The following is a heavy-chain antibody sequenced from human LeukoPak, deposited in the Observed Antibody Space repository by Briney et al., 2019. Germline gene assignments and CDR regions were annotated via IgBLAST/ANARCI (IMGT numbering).Heavy chain of an antibody. CDR3: ARRDSVGVSTSTRYWYFDL. J-gene: IGHJ2*01. CDR2: IYYSGTT. D-gene: IGHD5/OR15-5a*01. Sequence: PSETLSLTCTVSGGSVSTYYWSWIRQPPGKGLEWIGYIYYSGTTNYNPSLKSRVTISVDTSKNQFSLKLSSVTAADTAVYYCARRDSVGVSTSTRYWYFDLWGRGTLVTVSS. V-gene: IGHV4-59*08. CDR1: GGSVSTYY.